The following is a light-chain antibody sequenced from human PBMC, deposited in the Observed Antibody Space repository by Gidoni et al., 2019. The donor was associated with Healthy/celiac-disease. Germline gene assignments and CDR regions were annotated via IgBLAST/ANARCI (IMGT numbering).Light chain of an antibody. CDR2: QDS. Sequence: SYELTQHTSVSVSPGKTASITCSGDKLGDKYACWYQQKPGQSPVLVIYQDSKRPSGIPERFSGSNSGNTATLTISGTQAMDEADYYCQAWDSSTVVFGGGTKLTVL. J-gene: IGLJ2*01. CDR3: QAWDSSTVV. V-gene: IGLV3-1*01. CDR1: KLGDKY.